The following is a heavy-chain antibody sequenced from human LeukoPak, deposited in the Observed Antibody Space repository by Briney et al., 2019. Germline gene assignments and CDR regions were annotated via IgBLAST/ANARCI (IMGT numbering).Heavy chain of an antibody. CDR3: TRGGITILGVATVVDY. CDR1: GYTFTSYD. J-gene: IGHJ4*02. D-gene: IGHD3-3*01. V-gene: IGHV1-8*01. CDR2: MNPGSGNT. Sequence: GASVKVSCKASGYTFTSYDINWVRQTTGQGLEWMGWMNPGSGNTGYAQKFQGRVTMTRNTSINTVYMEVSGLRSEDTAVYYCTRGGITILGVATVVDYWGQGTLVTVSS.